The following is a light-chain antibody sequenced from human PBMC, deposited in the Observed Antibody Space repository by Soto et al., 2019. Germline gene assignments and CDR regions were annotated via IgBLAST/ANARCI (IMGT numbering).Light chain of an antibody. Sequence: SYELTQSPSVSVSPGQTASITCSGDKLGDKYACWYQQKPGQSPVLVIYQDSKRPSGILERFSGSNSGNTATLTISGTQAMDEADYYCQAWDSSTEDVVFGGGTKLTVL. V-gene: IGLV3-1*01. CDR3: QAWDSSTEDVV. CDR2: QDS. CDR1: KLGDKY. J-gene: IGLJ2*01.